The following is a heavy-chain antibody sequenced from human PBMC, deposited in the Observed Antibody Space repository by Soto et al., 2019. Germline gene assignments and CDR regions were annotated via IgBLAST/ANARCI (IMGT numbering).Heavy chain of an antibody. J-gene: IGHJ4*02. Sequence: PGGYPRLPYPGSGFTFSSYAMSCVRQTPGKGLEWVSAISGSGGSTYYADSVKGRFTISRDNSKNTLYLQMNSLRAEDTAVYYCAKNRPYSSELGAVDYWGQGTLVTVSS. V-gene: IGHV3-23*01. CDR1: GFTFSSYA. D-gene: IGHD6-25*01. CDR3: AKNRPYSSELGAVDY. CDR2: ISGSGGST.